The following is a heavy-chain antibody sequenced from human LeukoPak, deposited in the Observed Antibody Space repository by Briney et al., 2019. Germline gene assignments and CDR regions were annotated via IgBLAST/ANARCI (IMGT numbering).Heavy chain of an antibody. CDR2: IRAHNGDT. Sequence: ASVKVSYKASGYTFTRYAISWVRQAPGQGLEWMGWIRAHNGDTNHAQQLQGRVTMTTDTSTRTAYMELRSLRSEDTSVYYCARGEFICNINTCYASALDSWGQGTLGTVSS. J-gene: IGHJ4*02. V-gene: IGHV1-18*01. D-gene: IGHD2-2*01. CDR3: ARGEFICNINTCYASALDS. CDR1: GYTFTRYA.